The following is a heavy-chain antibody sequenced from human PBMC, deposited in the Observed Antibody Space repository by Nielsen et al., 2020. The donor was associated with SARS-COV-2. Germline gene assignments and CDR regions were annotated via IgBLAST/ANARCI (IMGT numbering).Heavy chain of an antibody. V-gene: IGHV4-59*12. CDR1: GGSINLYS. D-gene: IGHD3-10*01. CDR3: ARGPSGNYAEYNRLDP. J-gene: IGHJ5*02. Sequence: SETLSLTCTVSGGSINLYSWNWIRQPPGKGLEWIGYIYYSGSTNYNPSLRSRVTISIDTSKNQVSLRLTSVTAADTAVYFCARGPSGNYAEYNRLDPWGQGTLVTVSS. CDR2: IYYSGST.